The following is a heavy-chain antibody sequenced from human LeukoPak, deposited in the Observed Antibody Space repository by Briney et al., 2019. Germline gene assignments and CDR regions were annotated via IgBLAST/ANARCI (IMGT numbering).Heavy chain of an antibody. CDR1: GGSFSTYY. CDR2: IYYSGST. J-gene: IGHJ4*02. Sequence: SETLSLTCTVAGGSFSTYYWSWVRQPPGKGLEWIGYIYYSGSTNYNPSLKSRVTISVDTSKNQFSLKLSSVTAAETAVYYCARDEGDGSYFDNWGQGTLVTVSS. V-gene: IGHV4-59*01. D-gene: IGHD2-15*01. CDR3: ARDEGDGSYFDN.